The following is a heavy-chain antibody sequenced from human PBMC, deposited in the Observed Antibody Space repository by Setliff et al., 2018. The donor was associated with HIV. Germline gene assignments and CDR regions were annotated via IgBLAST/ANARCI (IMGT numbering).Heavy chain of an antibody. CDR1: GFSFSLYA. D-gene: IGHD6-13*01. CDR2: IWYDGSNK. J-gene: IGHJ4*02. CDR3: AKGPGYSSSWYYFNY. Sequence: GGSLRLSCKATGFSFSLYAMSWVRQAPGKGLEWLAVIWYDGSNKYYADSVKGRFTISRDNSKNTLYLQMNSLRAEDTAVYYCAKGPGYSSSWYYFNYWGQGTLVTVSS. V-gene: IGHV3-33*06.